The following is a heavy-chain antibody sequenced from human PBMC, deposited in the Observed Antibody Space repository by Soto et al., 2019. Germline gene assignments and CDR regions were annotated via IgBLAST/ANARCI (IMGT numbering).Heavy chain of an antibody. CDR2: IYYSGST. Sequence: PSETLSLTCIVSGGSISSSSYYWGWIRQPPGKGLEWIGSIYYSGSTYYNPSLKSRVTISVDTSKNQFSLKLSSVTAADTAVYYCARPYYSDSSGFDYCGQGTLVTVSS. V-gene: IGHV4-39*01. CDR3: ARPYYSDSSGFDY. D-gene: IGHD3-22*01. J-gene: IGHJ4*02. CDR1: GGSISSSSYY.